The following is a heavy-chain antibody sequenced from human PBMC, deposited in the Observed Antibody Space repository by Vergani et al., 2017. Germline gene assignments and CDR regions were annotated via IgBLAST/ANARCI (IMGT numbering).Heavy chain of an antibody. CDR3: ARQRRGATASSYYFDY. D-gene: IGHD1-26*01. V-gene: IGHV4-61*02. J-gene: IGHJ4*02. CDR1: GGSISSGSYY. Sequence: QVQLQESGPGLVKPSQTLSLTCTVSGGSISSGSYYWSWIRQPAGKGLEWIGRIYTSGGTNYNPSLKSRVTISVDTSKNQFSLKLSSVTAADTAVYYWARQRRGATASSYYFDYWGQGTLVTVSS. CDR2: IYTSGGT.